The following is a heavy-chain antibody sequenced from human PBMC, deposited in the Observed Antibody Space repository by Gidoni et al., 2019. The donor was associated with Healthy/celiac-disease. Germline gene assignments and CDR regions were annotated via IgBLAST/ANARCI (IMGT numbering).Heavy chain of an antibody. CDR1: GFTFSSYA. D-gene: IGHD2-15*01. Sequence: QVQLVESGGGVVRPGRSLRLSCAHSGFTFSSYAMHRVRQAPGKGLEWVAFISYDGSNKYYADSVKGRFTISRDNSKNTLYLQMNSLRAEDTAVYYCAANPGAFDIWGQGTMVTVSS. CDR3: AANPGAFDI. V-gene: IGHV3-30-3*01. J-gene: IGHJ3*02. CDR2: ISYDGSNK.